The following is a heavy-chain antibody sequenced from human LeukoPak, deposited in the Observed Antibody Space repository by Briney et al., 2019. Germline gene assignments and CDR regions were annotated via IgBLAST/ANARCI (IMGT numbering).Heavy chain of an antibody. J-gene: IGHJ4*02. D-gene: IGHD6-6*01. CDR3: ARGFEYSSSSSDY. CDR1: GYTFTGYY. CDR2: INPNSGGT. V-gene: IGHV1-2*02. Sequence: GASVKVSCKASGYTFTGYYMHWVRQAPGQGPEWMGWINPNSGGTNYAQKFQGRVTMTRDTSISTAYMELSRLRSDDTAVYYCARGFEYSSSSSDYWGQGTLVTVSS.